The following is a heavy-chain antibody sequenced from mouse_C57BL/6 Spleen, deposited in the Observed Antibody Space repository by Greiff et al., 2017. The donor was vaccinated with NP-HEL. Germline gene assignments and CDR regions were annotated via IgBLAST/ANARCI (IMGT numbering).Heavy chain of an antibody. CDR1: GYTFTRYW. V-gene: IGHV1-55*01. Sequence: QVQLKQPGAELVKPGASVKMSCKASGYTFTRYWITWVKQRPGQGLEWIGDIYPGSGSTNYNEKFKSKATLTVDTSSSTAYMQLSSLTSEDSAVYYCARSYSNSPWFAYWGQGTLVTVSA. CDR3: ARSYSNSPWFAY. CDR2: IYPGSGST. D-gene: IGHD2-5*01. J-gene: IGHJ3*01.